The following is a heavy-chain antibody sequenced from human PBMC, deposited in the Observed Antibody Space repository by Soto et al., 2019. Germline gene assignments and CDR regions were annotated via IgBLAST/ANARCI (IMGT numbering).Heavy chain of an antibody. CDR3: ARDQGVAYTGLDYYYGMDV. Sequence: GASVKVSCKASGYTFTSYAMHWVRQAPGQGLEWMGGIIPIFGTANYAQKFQGRVTITADESTSTAYMELSSLRSEDTAVYYCARDQGVAYTGLDYYYGMDVWGQGTTVTVSS. CDR2: IIPIFGTA. CDR1: GYTFTSYA. J-gene: IGHJ6*02. V-gene: IGHV1-69*13. D-gene: IGHD2-2*02.